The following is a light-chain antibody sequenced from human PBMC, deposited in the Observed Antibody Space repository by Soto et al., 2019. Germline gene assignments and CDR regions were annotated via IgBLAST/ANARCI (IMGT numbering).Light chain of an antibody. CDR1: QSVASRN. V-gene: IGKV3-11*01. CDR2: GAS. J-gene: IGKJ5*01. Sequence: EIVLTQSPGTLSLSPGEGAALSFSASQSVASRNLAWYQQKSGQAPRLLIYGASNRAPGIPARFSGSGSGTDFTLTISSLEPDDFAVYYCQQRSSWPRITFGQGTRLEI. CDR3: QQRSSWPRIT.